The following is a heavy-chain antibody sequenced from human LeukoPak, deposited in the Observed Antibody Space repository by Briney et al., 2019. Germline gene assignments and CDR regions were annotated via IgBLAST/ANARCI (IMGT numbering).Heavy chain of an antibody. J-gene: IGHJ4*02. CDR3: TFAYYDFWRCYPHRFDS. CDR2: TILIFGTA. V-gene: IGHV1-69*06. CDR1: GGTFSSYA. Sequence: SVKVSCKASGGTFSSYAISWVRQAPGQGLEWMGRTILIFGTANYAQKFQGRVPITAYKSTTTAYMELSILSCDDTAVYYCTFAYYDFWRCYPHRFDSWGQGTLVTVSS. D-gene: IGHD3-3*01.